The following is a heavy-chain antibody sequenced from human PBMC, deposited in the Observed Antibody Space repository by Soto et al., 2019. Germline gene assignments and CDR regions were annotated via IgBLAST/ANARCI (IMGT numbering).Heavy chain of an antibody. CDR1: GFDFRNYA. V-gene: IGHV3-30-3*01. J-gene: IGHJ4*02. CDR3: ARAVDAAMDPLDY. Sequence: GGSMRLSCAASGFDFRNYAMHWVRQSPGKGPEWVAITSDDGDIQYYAASVKGRFTISRDNSKNTLYLQRTRLRNEDAAVYFCARAVDAAMDPLDYWGQGTLVTVSS. CDR2: TSDDGDIQ. D-gene: IGHD5-18*01.